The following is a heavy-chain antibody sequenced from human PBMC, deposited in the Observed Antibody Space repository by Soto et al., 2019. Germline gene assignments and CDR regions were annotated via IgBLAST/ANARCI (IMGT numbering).Heavy chain of an antibody. J-gene: IGHJ5*02. V-gene: IGHV3-9*01. CDR3: AKGGSGALIAPAGRDNCLDP. CDR2: ITLSGGTS. Sequence: PGGSLRLCFVVSGFAFDDYAMHWVRQVRGKGLEWVSGITLSGGTSRYADAVKGRFSISRDNAENSLYLQMTGLLHEDTALYYCAKGGSGALIAPAGRDNCLDPWGRGTQVTVSS. D-gene: IGHD6-13*01. CDR1: GFAFDDYA.